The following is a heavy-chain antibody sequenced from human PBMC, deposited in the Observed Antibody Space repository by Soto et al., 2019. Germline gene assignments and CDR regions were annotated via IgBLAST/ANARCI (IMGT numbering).Heavy chain of an antibody. CDR1: GYTFTSYG. CDR3: ARVGGDIVVVPAAKDAFDI. Sequence: GASVKVSCTASGYTFTSYGISWVRQAPGQGLEWMGWISAYNGNTNYAQKLQGRVTMTTDTSTSTAYMELRSLRSDDTAVYYCARVGGDIVVVPAAKDAFDIWGQGTMVTVSS. J-gene: IGHJ3*02. D-gene: IGHD2-2*01. V-gene: IGHV1-18*01. CDR2: ISAYNGNT.